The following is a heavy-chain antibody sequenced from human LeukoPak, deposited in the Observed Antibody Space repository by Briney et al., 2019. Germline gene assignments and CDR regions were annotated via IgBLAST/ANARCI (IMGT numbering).Heavy chain of an antibody. D-gene: IGHD3-10*01. CDR1: GFTFSSYS. CDR2: ISSSSSYI. J-gene: IGHJ4*02. Sequence: GGSLRLSCAASGFTFSSYSMNWVRQAPGKGLEWVSSISSSSSYIYYADSVKGRFTISRDKSKNTLYLQMNSLRAEDTAVYYCASDYYYGSGSFFTWGQGTLVTVSS. V-gene: IGHV3-21*01. CDR3: ASDYYYGSGSFFT.